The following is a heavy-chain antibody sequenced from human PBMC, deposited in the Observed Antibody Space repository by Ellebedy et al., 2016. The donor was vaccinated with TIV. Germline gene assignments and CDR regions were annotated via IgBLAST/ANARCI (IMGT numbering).Heavy chain of an antibody. J-gene: IGHJ6*02. CDR1: GFTFSSYG. V-gene: IGHV3-30*18. Sequence: GESLKISCSASGFTFSSYGMHWVRQAPGKGLEWVAVISSDGSNKYYTDSVKGRFTISRDNAKNTLYLQMNSLRADDTAVYYCAKDLSGVYYYYGMDVWGQGTTVTVSS. CDR2: ISSDGSNK. D-gene: IGHD3-10*01. CDR3: AKDLSGVYYYYGMDV.